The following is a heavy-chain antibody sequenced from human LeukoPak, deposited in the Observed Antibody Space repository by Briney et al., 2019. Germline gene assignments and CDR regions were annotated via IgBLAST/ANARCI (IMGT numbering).Heavy chain of an antibody. CDR2: INHSGST. V-gene: IGHV4-34*01. D-gene: IGHD3-9*01. Sequence: SETLSLTCAVYGGSFSGYYWSWIRQPPGKGLEWIGEINHSGSTNYNPSLKSRVTISVDTSNNQFSLRLTSVTAADTAVYYCARARGRYIDFLDYWGQGTLITVSS. J-gene: IGHJ4*02. CDR1: GGSFSGYY. CDR3: ARARGRYIDFLDY.